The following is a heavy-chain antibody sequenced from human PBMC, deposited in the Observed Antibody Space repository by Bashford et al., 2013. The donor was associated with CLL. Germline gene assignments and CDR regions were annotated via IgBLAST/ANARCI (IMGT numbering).Heavy chain of an antibody. CDR3: ARRIPSIAVAGNWMEDYYYYGMDV. V-gene: IGHV5-51*03. J-gene: IGHJ6*04. D-gene: IGHD6-19*01. CDR1: GYSFTSYW. CDR2: IYPGDSDT. Sequence: GRSLKISCKGSGYSFTSYWIGWVRQMPGKGLEWMGIIYPGDSDTRYSPSFQGQVTISADKSISTAYLQWSSLKASDTAMYYCARRIPSIAVAGNWMEDYYYYGMDVWAEGTTVTVSS.